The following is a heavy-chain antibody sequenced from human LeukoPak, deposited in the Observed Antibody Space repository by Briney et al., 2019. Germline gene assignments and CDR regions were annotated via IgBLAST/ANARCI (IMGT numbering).Heavy chain of an antibody. V-gene: IGHV1-18*01. Sequence: ASVKVSCKASGYTFTSYGISWVRQAPGQGLEWMGWISAYNGNTNYAQKLQGRVTMTTGTSTSTAYMELRSLRSDDTAVYYCARDRGYYYDSSGYYTLGYWGQGTLVTVSS. CDR3: ARDRGYYYDSSGYYTLGY. CDR2: ISAYNGNT. D-gene: IGHD3-22*01. J-gene: IGHJ4*02. CDR1: GYTFTSYG.